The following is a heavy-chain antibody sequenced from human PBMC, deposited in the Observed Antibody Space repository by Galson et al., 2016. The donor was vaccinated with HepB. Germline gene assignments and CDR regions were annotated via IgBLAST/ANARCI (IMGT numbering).Heavy chain of an antibody. CDR1: GDSVSSYSGA. Sequence: CAISGDSVSSYSGAWDWLRQSPSRGLEWLGRTCYRSRWYNDYADSVKGRITIEADTSKNLFSLQLTSVTVADTAVYYCARDRGSGRHFFDSWGQGTLVSVSS. CDR3: ARDRGSGRHFFDS. J-gene: IGHJ4*02. V-gene: IGHV6-1*01. CDR2: TCYRSRWYN. D-gene: IGHD3-10*01.